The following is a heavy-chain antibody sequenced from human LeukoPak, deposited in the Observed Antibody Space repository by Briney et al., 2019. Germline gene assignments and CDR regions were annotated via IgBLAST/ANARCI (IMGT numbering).Heavy chain of an antibody. CDR2: INSDGSST. CDR1: GFTFSRYW. Sequence: GGSLRLSCAASGFTFSRYWMHWVRQAPGKGLVWVSRINSDGSSTTYADSVKGRFTISRDNAKNTLYLQMNSLRAEDTAVYYCARDGTFYYGSGSYYNPNWFDPWGQGTLVTVSS. CDR3: ARDGTFYYGSGSYYNPNWFDP. D-gene: IGHD3-10*01. V-gene: IGHV3-74*03. J-gene: IGHJ5*02.